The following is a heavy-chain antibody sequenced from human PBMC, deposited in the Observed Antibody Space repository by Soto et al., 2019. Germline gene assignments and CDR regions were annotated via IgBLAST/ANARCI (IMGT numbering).Heavy chain of an antibody. CDR1: GYTFTSYY. J-gene: IGHJ4*02. D-gene: IGHD3-9*01. Sequence: GASVKVSCKASGYTFTSYYMHWVRQAPGQGLEWMGIINPSGGSTSYAQKFQGRVTMTRDTSTSTVYMELSSLRSEDTAVYYCARDPHLLRYFDWKFDYWGQGTLVTVSS. CDR2: INPSGGST. V-gene: IGHV1-46*01. CDR3: ARDPHLLRYFDWKFDY.